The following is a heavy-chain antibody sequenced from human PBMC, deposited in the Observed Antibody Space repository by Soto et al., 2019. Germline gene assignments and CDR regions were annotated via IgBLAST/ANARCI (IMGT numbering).Heavy chain of an antibody. V-gene: IGHV3-23*01. CDR2: ITGSGDRT. CDR3: AKGVDGYCSSGSCLAYWSDP. CDR1: GFTFSSHA. Sequence: VQLLESGGGLVQPGGSLRLSCAASGFTFSSHAMSWVRQAPGEGPEWVSAITGSGDRTFYADSVKGRFTISRDNSKNRLYLQMSSLRAEDTAVYHCAKGVDGYCSSGSCLAYWSDPVGQGTLVTVSS. D-gene: IGHD2-2*03. J-gene: IGHJ5*02.